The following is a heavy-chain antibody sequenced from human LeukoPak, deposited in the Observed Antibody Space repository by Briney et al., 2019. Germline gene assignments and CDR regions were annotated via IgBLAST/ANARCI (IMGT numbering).Heavy chain of an antibody. Sequence: GGSLRLSCSASGFTFITYAMSWVRQAPGKGLEWVSAMSGSGYYTYYVESVKGRFTISRDNSKNTLYLHMNSLRADDTAVYYCAKMEGQRLYDYCMDVWGRGTTVTVSS. J-gene: IGHJ6*03. CDR2: MSGSGYYT. D-gene: IGHD3-3*01. V-gene: IGHV3-23*01. CDR1: GFTFITYA. CDR3: AKMEGQRLYDYCMDV.